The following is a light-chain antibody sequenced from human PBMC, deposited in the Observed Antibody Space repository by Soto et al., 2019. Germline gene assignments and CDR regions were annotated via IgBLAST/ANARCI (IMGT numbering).Light chain of an antibody. CDR2: GAS. Sequence: EVMLTQSPGTLSVSLGERATLSCRASQSVSSNYLAWYQQKAGQAPRLLIYGASNRATGIPDRFSGSGSGTDFTLTIRRLEPDDFAVYYCQQYDTSPRTFGQGTKVEFK. V-gene: IGKV3-20*01. J-gene: IGKJ1*01. CDR1: QSVSSNY. CDR3: QQYDTSPRT.